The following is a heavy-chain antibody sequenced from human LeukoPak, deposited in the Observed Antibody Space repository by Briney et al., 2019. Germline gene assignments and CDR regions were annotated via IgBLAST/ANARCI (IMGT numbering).Heavy chain of an antibody. CDR3: ARDIDYYDSREGMDV. V-gene: IGHV4-61*01. CDR1: GDSVSSGNYY. CDR2: IYYSGST. J-gene: IGHJ6*02. Sequence: SETLSLTCTVSGDSVSSGNYYWSWIRQPPGKGLEWIGYIYYSGSTNYNPSLKSRVTISVDTSKNQFSLKLSSVTAADTAVYYCARDIDYYDSREGMDVWGQGTTVTVSS. D-gene: IGHD3-22*01.